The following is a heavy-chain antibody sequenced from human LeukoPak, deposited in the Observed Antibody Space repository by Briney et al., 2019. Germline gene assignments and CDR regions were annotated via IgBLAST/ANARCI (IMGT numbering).Heavy chain of an antibody. CDR3: ARGRPGYYDFWSGLDY. CDR2: IIPIFGTA. CDR1: GGTFSSYA. D-gene: IGHD3-3*01. Sequence: GASVKVSCKASGGTFSSYAISWVRQAPGQGLEWMGGIIPIFGTANYAQKFQGRVTITTDESTSTAYMELSSLRSEDTAVYYCARGRPGYYDFWSGLDYWGQGTLVTVSS. V-gene: IGHV1-69*05. J-gene: IGHJ4*02.